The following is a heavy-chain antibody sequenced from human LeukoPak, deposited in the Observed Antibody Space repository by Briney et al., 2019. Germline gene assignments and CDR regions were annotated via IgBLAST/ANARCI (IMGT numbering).Heavy chain of an antibody. CDR2: ISSSSSTI. V-gene: IGHV3-48*01. CDR3: ARDRFGELLNFDY. Sequence: GGSLRLSCAAPGFTFSSYSMNWVRQAPGKGLEWVSYISSSSSTIYYADSVKGRFTISRDNAKNSLYLQMNSLRAEDTAVYYCARDRFGELLNFDYWGQGTLVTVSS. D-gene: IGHD3-10*01. J-gene: IGHJ4*02. CDR1: GFTFSSYS.